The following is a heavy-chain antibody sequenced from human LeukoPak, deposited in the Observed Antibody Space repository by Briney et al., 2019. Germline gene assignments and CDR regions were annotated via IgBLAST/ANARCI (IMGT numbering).Heavy chain of an antibody. CDR1: GYTFTSYD. D-gene: IGHD2-15*01. Sequence: SSVKVSCKASGYTFTSYDINWVRQATGQGLEWMGWMNPNSGNTGYAQKFQGRVTMTRNTSISRAYMELSSLRSEDTAVYYCARLGYCSGGSCLAFDIWGQGTMVTVSS. V-gene: IGHV1-8*01. J-gene: IGHJ3*02. CDR3: ARLGYCSGGSCLAFDI. CDR2: MNPNSGNT.